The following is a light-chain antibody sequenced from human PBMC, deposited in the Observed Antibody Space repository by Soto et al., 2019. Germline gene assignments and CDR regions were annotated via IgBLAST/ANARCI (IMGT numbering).Light chain of an antibody. V-gene: IGLV2-14*01. Sequence: QSALTQPASVSGSPGQSITISCTGTSSDVGGYNYVSWYQQHPGKAPKLMIYEVSNRPSGVSNRFSGSKSGNTASLTISGLQDEDEADYYCSSYTSSSLGVFGTGTKLTVL. CDR1: SSDVGGYNY. J-gene: IGLJ1*01. CDR2: EVS. CDR3: SSYTSSSLGV.